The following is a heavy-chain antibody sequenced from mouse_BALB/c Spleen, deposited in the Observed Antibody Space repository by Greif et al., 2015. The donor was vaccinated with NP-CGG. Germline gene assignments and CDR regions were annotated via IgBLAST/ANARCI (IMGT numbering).Heavy chain of an antibody. D-gene: IGHD4-1*01. CDR1: GYTFTSYW. Sequence: VQLQQSGAELAKPGASVKMSCKASGYTFTSYWMHWVKQRPGQGLEWIGYTNPSTGYTEYNQKFKDKATLTADKSSSTAYMQLSSLTSEDSAVYYCATGTYFDVWGAGTTVTVSS. CDR2: TNPSTGYT. J-gene: IGHJ1*01. CDR3: ATGTYFDV. V-gene: IGHV1-7*01.